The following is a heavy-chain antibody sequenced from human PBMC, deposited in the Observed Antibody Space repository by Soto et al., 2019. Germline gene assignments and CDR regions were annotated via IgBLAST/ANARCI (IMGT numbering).Heavy chain of an antibody. D-gene: IGHD3-10*01. Sequence: PSETLSLTCTFSGGSISSSSYYWGWVRQPPGKGLEWIGSIYYSGSTYYNPSLKSRVTISVDTSKNQFSLKLSSVTAADTAVYYCATSLETRFYCFDYWGQGTLVTVSS. CDR1: GGSISSSSYY. V-gene: IGHV4-39*01. CDR2: IYYSGST. CDR3: ATSLETRFYCFDY. J-gene: IGHJ4*02.